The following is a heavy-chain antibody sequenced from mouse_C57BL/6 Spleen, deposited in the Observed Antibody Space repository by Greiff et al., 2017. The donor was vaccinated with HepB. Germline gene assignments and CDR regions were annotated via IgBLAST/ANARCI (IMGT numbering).Heavy chain of an antibody. CDR2: IDPSDSYT. J-gene: IGHJ4*01. D-gene: IGHD1-1*01. Sequence: VQLQQPGAELVKPGASVKLSCKASGYTFTSYWMQWVKQRPGQGLEWIGEIDPSDSYTNYNQKFKGKATLTVDTSSSTAYMQLSSLTSEDSAVYYCAITTDYYAMDDWGQGTSVTVSS. CDR1: GYTFTSYW. V-gene: IGHV1-50*01. CDR3: AITTDYYAMDD.